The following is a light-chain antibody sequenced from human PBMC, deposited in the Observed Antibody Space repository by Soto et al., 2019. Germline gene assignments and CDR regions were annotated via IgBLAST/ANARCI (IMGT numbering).Light chain of an antibody. V-gene: IGKV3-15*01. J-gene: IGKJ1*01. Sequence: EIVLTQSPATLSVSPGERATLSCRASQSVSSNLAWYQQQPGQAPRHLIYTTSNRATGIPPRFSGSGYVTDFSPNISRTQSQDFAGYCYQQYNNGPSLAFGQGTKVEIK. CDR1: QSVSSN. CDR3: QQYNNGPSLA. CDR2: TTS.